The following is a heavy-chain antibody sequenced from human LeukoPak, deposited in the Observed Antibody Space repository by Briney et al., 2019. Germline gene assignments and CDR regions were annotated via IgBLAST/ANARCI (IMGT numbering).Heavy chain of an antibody. V-gene: IGHV1-2*02. CDR3: ASENRNYYYYGMDV. J-gene: IGHJ6*02. CDR2: INPNSGGT. Sequence: ASVKVSCKASGYTFTGYYMHWVRQAPGQGLEWMGWINPNSGGTNYAQKFQGRVTMTRDTSISTAYMELSRPRSDDTAVYYCASENRNYYYYGMDVWGQGTTVTVSS. CDR1: GYTFTGYY. D-gene: IGHD3-10*01.